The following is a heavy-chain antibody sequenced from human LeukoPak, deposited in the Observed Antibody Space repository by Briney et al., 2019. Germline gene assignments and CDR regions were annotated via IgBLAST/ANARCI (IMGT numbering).Heavy chain of an antibody. D-gene: IGHD3-16*01. J-gene: IGHJ4*02. Sequence: LETLSLTCTVSDDSISDYYRGWIRQPPGKGLEWIGYFYNSGRSTYNPSLKSRVTISADTSKNHLSLKLNSVTTADTAVYYCTRGAGWLIDYWGQGILVTVSS. V-gene: IGHV4-59*01. CDR3: TRGAGWLIDY. CDR2: FYNSGRS. CDR1: DDSISDYY.